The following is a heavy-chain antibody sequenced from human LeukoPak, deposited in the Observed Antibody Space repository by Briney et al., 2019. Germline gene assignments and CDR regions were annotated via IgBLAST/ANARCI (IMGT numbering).Heavy chain of an antibody. CDR2: INHSGST. V-gene: IGHV4-34*01. CDR3: ARESDYYGMDV. J-gene: IGHJ6*02. Sequence: SETLSLTCAVYGGSFSGYYWSWIRQPPGKGLEWIGEINHSGSTNYNPSLKSRVTISVDKSKNQFSLKLSSVTAADTAVYYCARESDYYGMDVWGQGTTVTVSS. CDR1: GGSFSGYY.